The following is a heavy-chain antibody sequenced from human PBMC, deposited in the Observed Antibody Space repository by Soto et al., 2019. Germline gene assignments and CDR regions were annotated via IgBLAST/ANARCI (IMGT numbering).Heavy chain of an antibody. J-gene: IGHJ4*02. CDR1: GGSISSYY. Sequence: SETLSLTCTVSGGSISSYYWSWIRQPPGKGLEWIGYIYYSGSTNYNPSLKSRVTISVDTSKNQFSLKLSSVTAADTAVYYCARATDDYYDSSGYYQNFDYWGQGTLVTVSS. D-gene: IGHD3-22*01. V-gene: IGHV4-59*01. CDR2: IYYSGST. CDR3: ARATDDYYDSSGYYQNFDY.